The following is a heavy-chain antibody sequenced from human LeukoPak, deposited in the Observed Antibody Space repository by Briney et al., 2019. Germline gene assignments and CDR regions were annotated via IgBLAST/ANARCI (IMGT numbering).Heavy chain of an antibody. CDR3: ARNYDNSGYTAFGY. CDR1: GGSISSYY. V-gene: IGHV4-59*01. D-gene: IGHD3-22*01. J-gene: IGHJ4*02. CDR2: IYSSGST. Sequence: SQTLSLTCTVSGGSISSYYWSWIRQSPGKGLEWIGHIYSSGSTNYNPSLKSRVTISIDTSKNQFSLKLSSVTAADSALYYCARNYDNSGYTAFGYWGRGTLVTVSS.